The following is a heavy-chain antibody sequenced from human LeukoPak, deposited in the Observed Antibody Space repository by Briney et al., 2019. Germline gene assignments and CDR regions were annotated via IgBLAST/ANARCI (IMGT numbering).Heavy chain of an antibody. CDR2: ISSGSSYI. Sequence: PGGSLRLSCAASGFTFSTYSMTWVRQAPGKGLEWVSSISSGSSYIYYADSVKGRFTISRDNAKNSLYLQMNSLRAEDTAVYYCARDSPGLYSSGWIRGQGTLVTVSS. J-gene: IGHJ4*02. CDR1: GFTFSTYS. CDR3: ARDSPGLYSSGWI. D-gene: IGHD6-19*01. V-gene: IGHV3-21*01.